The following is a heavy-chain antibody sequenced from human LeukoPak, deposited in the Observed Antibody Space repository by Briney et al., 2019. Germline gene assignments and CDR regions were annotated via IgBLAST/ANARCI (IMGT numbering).Heavy chain of an antibody. J-gene: IGHJ3*02. CDR3: ARDPLSTNDFDI. V-gene: IGHV4-59*01. Sequence: SETLSLTCTVSGGSITNSYWNWIRQSPGKGLEWIGYINYSGTTNYNPSLRGRGTISVDTSKNQFSLKLSSVTAADTAVYFCARDPLSTNDFDIWGQGTMVTVSS. CDR1: GGSITNSY. D-gene: IGHD1-1*01. CDR2: INYSGTT.